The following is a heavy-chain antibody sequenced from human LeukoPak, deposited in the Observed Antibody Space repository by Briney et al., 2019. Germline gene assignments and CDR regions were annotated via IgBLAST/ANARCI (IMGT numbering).Heavy chain of an antibody. CDR3: ARSTVRDAFDI. Sequence: GGSLRLSCAASGFTFSNFWMSWVRQAPGKGLEWVANINQDGSDKYYVDSVKGRFTISRDNAKKSLYLQMNSLRAEDTAVYYCARSTVRDAFDIWGQGTMVTVSS. CDR1: GFTFSNFW. D-gene: IGHD2-8*01. J-gene: IGHJ3*02. V-gene: IGHV3-7*01. CDR2: INQDGSDK.